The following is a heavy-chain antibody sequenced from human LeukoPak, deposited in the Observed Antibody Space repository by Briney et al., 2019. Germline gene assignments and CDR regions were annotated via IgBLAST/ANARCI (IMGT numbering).Heavy chain of an antibody. V-gene: IGHV3-7*01. D-gene: IGHD3-9*01. CDR2: IKQDGSER. J-gene: IGHJ4*02. CDR3: ATSVTGNLYYFDY. CDR1: GFSFSTHW. Sequence: GESLRLSCAASGFSFSTHWMSWVRQAPGKGQEWVANIKQDGSERYYVDSVKGRFTISRDNAKNSLYLQMNSLRAEDTAVYYCATSVTGNLYYFDYWGQETLVTVSS.